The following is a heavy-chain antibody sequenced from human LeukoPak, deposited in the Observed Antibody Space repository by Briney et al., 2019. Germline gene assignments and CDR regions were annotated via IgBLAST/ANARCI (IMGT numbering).Heavy chain of an antibody. CDR3: ARTLPGDAYYYYYYMDV. CDR1: GGTFSSYP. CDR2: IIPIFGTA. Sequence: SVKVSCKGSGGTFSSYPFSWVRLAPGQGHEGLGGIIPIFGTANYAQKFQGRVTITADESTSTAYMELSSLRSEDTAVYYCARTLPGDAYYYYYYMDVWGKGTTVTVSS. J-gene: IGHJ6*03. D-gene: IGHD3-16*01. V-gene: IGHV1-69*13.